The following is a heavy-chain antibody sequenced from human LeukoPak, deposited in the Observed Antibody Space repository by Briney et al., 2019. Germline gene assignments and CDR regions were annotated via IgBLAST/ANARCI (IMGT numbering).Heavy chain of an antibody. Sequence: GGSLRLSCAASGFTFSNYAMSWVRQAPGKGLEWVSGISGSGGGTYYADSAKGRFTISRDNSKNMVYLQMNSLRAEDTAVYYCAASPYSENLPGWGQGTLVTVSS. D-gene: IGHD1-26*01. V-gene: IGHV3-23*01. CDR2: ISGSGGGT. J-gene: IGHJ4*02. CDR1: GFTFSNYA. CDR3: AASPYSENLPG.